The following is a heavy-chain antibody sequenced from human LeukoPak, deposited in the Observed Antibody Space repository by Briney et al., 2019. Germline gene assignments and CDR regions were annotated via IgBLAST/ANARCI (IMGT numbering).Heavy chain of an antibody. Sequence: PGGSLRLSCAASGFTFSSYAMHWVRQAPGKGLEWVAVISYDGSNKYYADSVKGRFTISRDNSKNTLYLQMNSLRAEDTAVYYCARDPPQLGELSLPMEVDYWGQGTLVTVSS. J-gene: IGHJ4*02. CDR3: ARDPPQLGELSLPMEVDY. CDR2: ISYDGSNK. V-gene: IGHV3-30-3*01. D-gene: IGHD3-16*02. CDR1: GFTFSSYA.